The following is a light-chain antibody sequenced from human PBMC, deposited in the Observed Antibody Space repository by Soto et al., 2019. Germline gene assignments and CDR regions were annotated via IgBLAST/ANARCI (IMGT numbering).Light chain of an antibody. CDR2: AAS. Sequence: DIPMTPSPSSLSASVGDRVTITCRASQSISSYLNWYQQKPGKAPKLLIYAASSLQSGVPSRFSGSGSGTDFTLTISSLQPEDFATYYCQQYNSYSKTFGQGTKVDIK. V-gene: IGKV1-39*01. CDR3: QQYNSYSKT. CDR1: QSISSY. J-gene: IGKJ1*01.